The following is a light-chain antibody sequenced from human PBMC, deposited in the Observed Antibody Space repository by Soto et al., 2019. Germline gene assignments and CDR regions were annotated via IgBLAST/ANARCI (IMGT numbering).Light chain of an antibody. V-gene: IGKV1-9*01. CDR3: QQLNSYPWT. J-gene: IGKJ1*01. Sequence: TQSPATLSVAPGGRVTITCRASQSISSYVSWYQQKPGKAPKLLIYAASTLQSGVPSRFSGSGSGTEFTLTISSLQPEDFATYYCQQLNSYPWTFGQGTKVDIK. CDR2: AAS. CDR1: QSISSY.